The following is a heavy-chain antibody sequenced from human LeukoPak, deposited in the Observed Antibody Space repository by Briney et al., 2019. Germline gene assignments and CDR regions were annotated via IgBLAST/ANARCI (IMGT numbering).Heavy chain of an antibody. Sequence: ASVKVSCKASGYTFTGYYMHWARQAPGQGLEWMGRINPNSGGTNYAQKFQGRVTMTRDTSISTAYMELSRLRSDDTAVYYCARSRYYGSGNLDYWGQGTLVTVSS. CDR2: INPNSGGT. J-gene: IGHJ4*02. CDR3: ARSRYYGSGNLDY. D-gene: IGHD3-10*01. V-gene: IGHV1-2*06. CDR1: GYTFTGYY.